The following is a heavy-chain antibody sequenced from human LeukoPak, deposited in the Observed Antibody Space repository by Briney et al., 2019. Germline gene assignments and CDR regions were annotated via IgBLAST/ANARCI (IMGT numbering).Heavy chain of an antibody. V-gene: IGHV1-46*01. Sequence: GASVKVSCKASGYTFTGYYMHWVRQAPGQGLEWMGIINPSGGSTSYAQKFQGRVTMTRDTSTSTVYMELSSLRSEDTAVYYCARGTVLMVYAIPYDYWGQGTLVTVSS. CDR1: GYTFTGYY. CDR3: ARGTVLMVYAIPYDY. D-gene: IGHD2-8*01. J-gene: IGHJ4*02. CDR2: INPSGGST.